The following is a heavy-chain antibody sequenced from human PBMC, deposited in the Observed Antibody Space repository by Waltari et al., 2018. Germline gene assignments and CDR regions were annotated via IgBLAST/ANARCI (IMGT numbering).Heavy chain of an antibody. J-gene: IGHJ1*01. Sequence: EVQVLESGGGLVQPGGSLRLTCAASGFIFNNYAINWVRQAPGKGLEWGSGIKCYGDKTYYAESVKCRLTLSRDNSRNTLSLQMNSLRAEDTAVYYCAKAHFYDTTGYIEHWGQGTLVTVSS. CDR3: AKAHFYDTTGYIEH. CDR2: IKCYGDKT. CDR1: GFIFNNYA. D-gene: IGHD3-22*01. V-gene: IGHV3-23*01.